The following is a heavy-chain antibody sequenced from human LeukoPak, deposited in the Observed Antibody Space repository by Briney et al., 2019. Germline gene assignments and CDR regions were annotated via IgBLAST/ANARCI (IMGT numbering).Heavy chain of an antibody. D-gene: IGHD3-22*01. CDR1: GITLSNYG. V-gene: IGHV3-23*01. J-gene: IGHJ4*02. CDR2: ISSSSSSI. CDR3: AKRGVVIRVILVGFHKEAYYFDS. Sequence: GGSLRLSCAVSGITLSNYGMSWVRQAPGKGLEWVAGISSSSSSIYYADSVKGRFTISRDNPKNTLYLQMNRLRAEDTAVYFCAKRGVVIRVILVGFHKEAYYFDSWGQGALVTVSS.